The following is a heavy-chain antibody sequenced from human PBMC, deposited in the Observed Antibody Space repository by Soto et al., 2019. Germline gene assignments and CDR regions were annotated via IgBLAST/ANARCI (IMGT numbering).Heavy chain of an antibody. D-gene: IGHD6-19*01. Sequence: PGGSLRLSCAASGFTFSDYYMSWIRQAPGKGLEWVSYISSSGSTIYYADSVKGRFTISRDNAKNSLYLQMNSLRAEDTAVYYCARTNSSGWAYFDYWGQGTLVTVSS. CDR2: ISSSGSTI. V-gene: IGHV3-11*01. CDR3: ARTNSSGWAYFDY. J-gene: IGHJ4*02. CDR1: GFTFSDYY.